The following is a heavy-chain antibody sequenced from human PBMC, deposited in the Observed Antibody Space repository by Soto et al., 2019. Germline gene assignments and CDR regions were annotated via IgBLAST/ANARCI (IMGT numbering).Heavy chain of an antibody. CDR2: ISYDGSNK. V-gene: IGHV3-30-3*01. Sequence: GGSLRLSCAASGFTFSSYAMHWVRQAPGKGLEWVAVISYDGSNKYYADSVKGRFTISRDNSKNTLYLQMNSLRAEDTAVYYCAREGVAGLRGTLDYWGQGTLVTVSS. CDR3: AREGVAGLRGTLDY. D-gene: IGHD6-19*01. CDR1: GFTFSSYA. J-gene: IGHJ4*02.